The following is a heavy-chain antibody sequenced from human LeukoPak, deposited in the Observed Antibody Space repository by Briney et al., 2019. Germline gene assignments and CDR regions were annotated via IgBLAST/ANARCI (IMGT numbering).Heavy chain of an antibody. D-gene: IGHD3-10*01. V-gene: IGHV4-4*02. Sequence: SETLSLTCAVSGGSISSSNWWSWVRQPPGKGLEWIGEIYHSGSTNYNPSLKSRVTISVDTSKNQFSLKLSSVTAADTAVYYCARDPYYGSGSPPYYFDYWGQGTLVTVSS. CDR2: IYHSGST. J-gene: IGHJ4*02. CDR3: ARDPYYGSGSPPYYFDY. CDR1: GGSISSSNW.